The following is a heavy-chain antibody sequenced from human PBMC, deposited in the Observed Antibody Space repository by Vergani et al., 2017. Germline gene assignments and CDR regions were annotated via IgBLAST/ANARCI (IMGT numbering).Heavy chain of an antibody. D-gene: IGHD3-22*01. CDR3: AREIRAITMTSLRLLGMDV. J-gene: IGHJ6*02. CDR1: GGSISSHY. V-gene: IGHV4-59*11. Sequence: QVQLQESGPGLVKPSQTLSLTCTVSGGSISSHYWSWIRQPPGQGLEWIGYIYYSGSTNYNPSLKSRVTISVDTSKNQFSLKLSSVTAADTAVYYCAREIRAITMTSLRLLGMDVWGQGTTVTVSS. CDR2: IYYSGST.